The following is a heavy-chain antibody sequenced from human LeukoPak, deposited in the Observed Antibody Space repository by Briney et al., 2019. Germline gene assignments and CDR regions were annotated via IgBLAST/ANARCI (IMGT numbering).Heavy chain of an antibody. Sequence: SETLSLTCTVAGASLTSTASYWAWIRQPPGKGLEYIGSIYCSGSTYYNPSLKSRVTISVDTSKNQFSLKLSSVTAADTAVYYCARETRELLSFDIWGQGTMVTVSS. CDR2: IYCSGST. CDR1: GASLTSTASY. J-gene: IGHJ3*02. D-gene: IGHD1-26*01. V-gene: IGHV4-39*07. CDR3: ARETRELLSFDI.